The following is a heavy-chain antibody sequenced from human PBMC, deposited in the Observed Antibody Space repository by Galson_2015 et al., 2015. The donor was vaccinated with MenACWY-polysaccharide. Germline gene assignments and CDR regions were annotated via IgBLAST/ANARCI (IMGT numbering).Heavy chain of an antibody. Sequence: SLRLSCAASGLSLRDYAVSWVRQAPGKGLEWVSGIATRADWTYYTDSVKGRFTIYRDTSKNTVYLQMNSLREEDTALYFCAKRYEWGSKSGPFYPWGQGTPGTVPA. V-gene: IGHV3-23*01. CDR1: GLSLRDYA. CDR3: AKRYEWGSKSGPFYP. J-gene: IGHJ5*02. CDR2: IATRADWT. D-gene: IGHD3-16*01.